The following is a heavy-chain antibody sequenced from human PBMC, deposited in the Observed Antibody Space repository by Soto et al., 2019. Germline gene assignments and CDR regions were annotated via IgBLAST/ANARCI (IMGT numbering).Heavy chain of an antibody. Sequence: SETLSLTCTVSGGSISSYYWSWVRQPPGKGLEWIGYIYYSGSTNYNPSLKSRVTISVDTSKNQFSLKLSSVTAADTAVYYCARKDDFWSGYYPWGQGTLVTVSS. J-gene: IGHJ5*02. D-gene: IGHD3-3*01. CDR1: GGSISSYY. CDR3: ARKDDFWSGYYP. V-gene: IGHV4-59*01. CDR2: IYYSGST.